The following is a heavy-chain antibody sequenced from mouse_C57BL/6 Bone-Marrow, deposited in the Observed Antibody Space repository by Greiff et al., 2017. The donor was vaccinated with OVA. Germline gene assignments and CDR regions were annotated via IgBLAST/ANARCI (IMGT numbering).Heavy chain of an antibody. CDR3: ARDGYFFAY. V-gene: IGHV3-6*01. J-gene: IGHJ3*01. D-gene: IGHD2-3*01. CDR2: ISYDGSN. Sequence: ESGPGLVKPSQSLSLTCSVTGYSITSGYYWNWIRQVPGNKLEWMGYISYDGSNNYNPSLKNRISITRDTSKNQFFLKLNSVTTEDTATYYCARDGYFFAYWGQGTLVTVSA. CDR1: GYSITSGYY.